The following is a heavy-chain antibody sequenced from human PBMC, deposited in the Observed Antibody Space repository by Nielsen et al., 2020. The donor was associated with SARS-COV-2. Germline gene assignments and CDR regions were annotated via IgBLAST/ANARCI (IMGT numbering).Heavy chain of an antibody. D-gene: IGHD4-11*01. CDR2: IYYSGST. CDR3: ARRVLYDYSNREVYYYGMDV. Sequence: SETLSLTCTVSGCSISSSSNYWGWIRQPPGKGLVWIGSIYYSGSTYYNPSLKSRVTISIDASKNKFSLKLSSVTAADTAVYYCARRVLYDYSNREVYYYGMDVWGQGTTVTVSS. J-gene: IGHJ6*02. V-gene: IGHV4-39*01. CDR1: GCSISSSSNY.